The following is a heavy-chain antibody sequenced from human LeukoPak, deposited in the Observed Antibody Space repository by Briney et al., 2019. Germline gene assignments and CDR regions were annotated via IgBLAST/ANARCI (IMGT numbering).Heavy chain of an antibody. CDR2: IIPIFGTA. D-gene: IGHD5-18*01. Sequence: GASVKVSCKASGGTFSSYAISWVRQAPGQGLEWMGGIIPIFGTANYAQKFQGIVTITADESTSTAYMELSSLRSEDTAVYYCAGGRGYSYGPKEPWGQGTLVTVSS. CDR3: AGGRGYSYGPKEP. V-gene: IGHV1-69*13. J-gene: IGHJ5*02. CDR1: GGTFSSYA.